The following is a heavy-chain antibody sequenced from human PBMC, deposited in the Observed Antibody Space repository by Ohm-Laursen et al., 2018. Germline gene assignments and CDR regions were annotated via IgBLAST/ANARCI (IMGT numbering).Heavy chain of an antibody. V-gene: IGHV4-34*01. CDR1: GGSLSGYN. Sequence: GTLSLTCPVYGGSLSGYNWSWLRQPPGKGLEWIGEISHSGNTNYNPSLKSRVTISVDTSKNQFSLKLSSVTAADTAVYYCAREDYYGSGDTWGQGTLVTVSS. CDR3: AREDYYGSGDT. CDR2: ISHSGNT. D-gene: IGHD3-10*01. J-gene: IGHJ5*02.